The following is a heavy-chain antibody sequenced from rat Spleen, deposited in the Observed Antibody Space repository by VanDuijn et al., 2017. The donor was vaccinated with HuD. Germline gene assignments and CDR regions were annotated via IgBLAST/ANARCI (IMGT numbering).Heavy chain of an antibody. Sequence: EVKLVESGGGLVQPGRSLKLSCAASGFNFNDYWMGWVRQAPGKGLEWIGDINKDSSTIIYTPSLKDKLTISRDNAQNTLYLQMNKLGSEDTAIYDCVREERGVDYWGQGVMVTVSS. J-gene: IGHJ2*01. CDR1: GFNFNDYW. CDR2: INKDSSTI. CDR3: VREERGVDY. V-gene: IGHV4-2*01.